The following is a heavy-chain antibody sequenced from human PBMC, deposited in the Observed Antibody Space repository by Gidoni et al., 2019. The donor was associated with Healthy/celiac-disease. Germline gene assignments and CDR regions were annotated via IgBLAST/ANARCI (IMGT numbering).Heavy chain of an antibody. D-gene: IGHD1-26*01. J-gene: IGHJ6*02. CDR3: AKDVVPSGSYPLYGMDV. Sequence: EVQLLESGGGLVQPGGSLRLSCAAPGLPFSSYAMSWVRQAPGKGLEWVSAIIGSGGSTYYADSVKGRFTISRDNSKNTLYLQMNSLRAEDTAVYYCAKDVVPSGSYPLYGMDVWGQGTTVTVSS. CDR1: GLPFSSYA. CDR2: IIGSGGST. V-gene: IGHV3-23*01.